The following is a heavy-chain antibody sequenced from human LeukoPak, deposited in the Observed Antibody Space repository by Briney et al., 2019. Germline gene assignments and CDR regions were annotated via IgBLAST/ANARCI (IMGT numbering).Heavy chain of an antibody. CDR2: FDPEDAKV. D-gene: IGHD2-15*01. CDR1: GNTLTDLS. V-gene: IGHV1-24*01. CDR3: AAEGQWSLVHYFNS. Sequence: ASVKASCKVSGNTLTDLSIHWVRQAPEKGLDWMGGFDPEDAKVIYAEKFQDRVTMTEDPSTDTAYLELSSLRSEDTAVYYCAAEGQWSLVHYFNSWGQGTLVTVSS. J-gene: IGHJ4*02.